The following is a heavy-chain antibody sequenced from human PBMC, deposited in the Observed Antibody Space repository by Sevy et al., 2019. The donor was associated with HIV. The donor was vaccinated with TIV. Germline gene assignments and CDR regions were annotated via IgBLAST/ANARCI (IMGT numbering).Heavy chain of an antibody. CDR3: AKDLYYYDSSGYPTDYYYGMDV. J-gene: IGHJ6*02. V-gene: IGHV3-30*18. CDR1: GFTFSSYG. CDR2: ISYDGSKK. D-gene: IGHD3-22*01. Sequence: GGSLRLSCAASGFTFSSYGMHWVRQAPGKGLEWVAVISYDGSKKYYADSVKGRFTISRDNSKNTLYLQMNSLRAEDTAVYYCAKDLYYYDSSGYPTDYYYGMDVWGQGTTVTVSS.